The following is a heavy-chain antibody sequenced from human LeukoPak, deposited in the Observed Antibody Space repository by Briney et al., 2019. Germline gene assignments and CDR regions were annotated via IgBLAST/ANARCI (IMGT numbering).Heavy chain of an antibody. Sequence: GASVKVSCKASGYTFTSYYMHWVRQAPGQGLEWMGIINPSGGSTSYAQKFQGRVTMTRDMSTSTVYMELSSLRSEDTAVYYCARDMGHYVWGSYRLDYWGQGTLVTVSS. J-gene: IGHJ4*02. CDR3: ARDMGHYVWGSYRLDY. D-gene: IGHD3-16*02. CDR2: INPSGGST. V-gene: IGHV1-46*01. CDR1: GYTFTSYY.